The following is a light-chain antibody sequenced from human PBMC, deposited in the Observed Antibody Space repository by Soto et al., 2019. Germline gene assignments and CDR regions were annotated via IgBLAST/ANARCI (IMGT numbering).Light chain of an antibody. CDR1: QSLSGNY. J-gene: IGKJ2*01. CDR2: AVS. V-gene: IGKV3-20*01. CDR3: HHYGSSPYT. Sequence: EIVLTQSPGTLSLSPGERATLSCRASQSLSGNYLAWYQQKPGQAPRLLIFAVSSRATGIPDRFSGSGSGTDFTLTINRLETEDFAVYYCHHYGSSPYTFGLGTKLEIK.